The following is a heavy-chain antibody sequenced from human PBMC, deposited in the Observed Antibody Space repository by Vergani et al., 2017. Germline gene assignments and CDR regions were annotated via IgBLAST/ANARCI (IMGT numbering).Heavy chain of an antibody. Sequence: QWGAGLLKPSETLSLTCAVYGGSFSGYYWSWIRQPPGKALEWLAHIFSNDEKSYSTSLKSRLTISKDTSNSQVVLTMTNMDPVDTATYYCARISAQMSAGAAGDAFDIWGQGTMVTVSS. J-gene: IGHJ3*02. CDR1: GGSFSGYYW. CDR2: IFSNDEK. D-gene: IGHD3-10*01. CDR3: ARISAQMSAGAAGDAFDI. V-gene: IGHV2-26*01.